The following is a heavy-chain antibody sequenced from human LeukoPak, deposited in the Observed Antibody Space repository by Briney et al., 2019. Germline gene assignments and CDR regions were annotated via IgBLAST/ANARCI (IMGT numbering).Heavy chain of an antibody. Sequence: SETLSLTCAVYGGSFSGYYWSWIRQPPGKGLEWIGEINHSGSTNYNPSLKSRVTISVDTSKNQFSLKLGSVTAAHTAGYYCARAGPEWELCHRDSWFDPWGQGTPVTVSS. CDR2: INHSGST. D-gene: IGHD1-26*01. J-gene: IGHJ5*02. V-gene: IGHV4-34*01. CDR1: GGSFSGYY. CDR3: ARAGPEWELCHRDSWFDP.